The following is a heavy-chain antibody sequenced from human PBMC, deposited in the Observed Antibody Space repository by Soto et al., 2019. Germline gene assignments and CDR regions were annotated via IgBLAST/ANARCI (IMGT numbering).Heavy chain of an antibody. CDR3: ALLPPFADYNLAY. D-gene: IGHD1-20*01. Sequence: QITLKESGPTLVKPTQTLPLTCNFSGFSLSTGGVGVAWVRQPPGTALEWLTLIYWNGETRTSPSLENRLTVTKDASKNQVALTMTNMDPVDTATYYCALLPPFADYNLAYWGQGIRVTVSS. J-gene: IGHJ4*02. CDR1: GFSLSTGGVG. CDR2: IYWNGET. V-gene: IGHV2-5*01.